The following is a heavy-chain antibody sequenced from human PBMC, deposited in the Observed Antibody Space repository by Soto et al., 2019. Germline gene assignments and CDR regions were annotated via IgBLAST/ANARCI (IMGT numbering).Heavy chain of an antibody. J-gene: IGHJ5*02. V-gene: IGHV1-2*02. Sequence: GASVKVSCKASGYTFTDYFIHWVRQAPGQGFEWMGWINPKSRGTTYAQKFQGRVTMTRDTSNSTAYMELRGLRSDDTAIYYCARVTLKAGNWFDPWGQGTLVTV. CDR2: INPKSRGT. CDR3: ARVTLKAGNWFDP. CDR1: GYTFTDYF.